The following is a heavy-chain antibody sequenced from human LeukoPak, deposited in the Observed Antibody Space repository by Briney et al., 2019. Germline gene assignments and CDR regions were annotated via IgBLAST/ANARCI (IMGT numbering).Heavy chain of an antibody. CDR3: ARESALLNDAFDI. Sequence: GGSLRLXCAASGFTFSSYWMHWVRQAPGKGLVWVSRINSDGSGTSYADSVKGRFTISRDNAKNTLYLQMNSLRAEDTAVYYCARESALLNDAFDIWGQGTMVTVSS. CDR1: GFTFSSYW. D-gene: IGHD1-26*01. J-gene: IGHJ3*02. CDR2: INSDGSGT. V-gene: IGHV3-74*01.